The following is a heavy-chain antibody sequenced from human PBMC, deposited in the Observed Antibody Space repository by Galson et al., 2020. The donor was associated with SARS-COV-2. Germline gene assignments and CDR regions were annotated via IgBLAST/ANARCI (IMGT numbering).Heavy chain of an antibody. D-gene: IGHD6-13*01. CDR1: GYTLTELS. CDR3: ATAYALLGSSWYFDY. Sequence: ASVKVSCKVSGYTLTELSMHWVRQAPGKGLEWMGGFDPEDGETIYAQKFQGRVTMTEDTSTDTAYMELSSLRSEDTAVYYCATAYALLGSSWYFDYWGQGTLVTVSS. V-gene: IGHV1-24*01. CDR2: FDPEDGET. J-gene: IGHJ4*02.